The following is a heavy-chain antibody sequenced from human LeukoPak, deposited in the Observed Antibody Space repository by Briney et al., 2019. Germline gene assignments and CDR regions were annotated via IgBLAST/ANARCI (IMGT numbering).Heavy chain of an antibody. D-gene: IGHD2-2*01. CDR1: GYTFTHYD. CDR2: ISAHSGTT. V-gene: IGHV1-18*01. Sequence: ASVKVSCKASGYTFTHYDISWVRQAPGQGLEWMGWISAHSGTTNFAQKFQGRLTMTTDTSTNTAYMELRSLRSDDTAVYYCATYCSSVSFYSPLYYMDVWGKGTTVTVSS. J-gene: IGHJ6*03. CDR3: ATYCSSVSFYSPLYYMDV.